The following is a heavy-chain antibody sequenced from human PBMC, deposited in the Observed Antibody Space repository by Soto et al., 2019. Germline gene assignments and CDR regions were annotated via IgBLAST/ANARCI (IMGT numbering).Heavy chain of an antibody. CDR1: GFTFSSYG. D-gene: IGHD3-22*01. CDR2: IWFDGSNK. CDR3: VRAAYYDSSGYYYGMDV. J-gene: IGHJ6*02. V-gene: IGHV3-33*01. Sequence: SLRLSCAASGFTFSSYGMHWVRQAPGKGLEWVAVIWFDGSNKYYADSLKGRFTISRDNSKNTLYLQMNSLRAEDTAVYYCVRAAYYDSSGYYYGMDVWGQGTTVTVSS.